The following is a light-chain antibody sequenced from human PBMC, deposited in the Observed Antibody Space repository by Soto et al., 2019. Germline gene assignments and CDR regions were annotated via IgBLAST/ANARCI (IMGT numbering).Light chain of an antibody. V-gene: IGLV1-40*01. CDR3: QSYDSSLIGSV. CDR1: SSNIGAGYD. CDR2: GNS. J-gene: IGLJ1*01. Sequence: QSVLTQPPSVSGAPGQRVTSSCTGSSSNIGAGYDVHWYQQLPGTAPKLLIYGNSNRPSGVPDRFSGSKSGTSASLAITGLQAEDEADYYCQSYDSSLIGSVFGTGTKVTVL.